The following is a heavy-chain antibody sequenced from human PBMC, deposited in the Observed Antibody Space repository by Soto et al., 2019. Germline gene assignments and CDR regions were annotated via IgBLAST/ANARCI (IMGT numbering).Heavy chain of an antibody. CDR3: TKVKSNCENEPFDM. J-gene: IGHJ3*02. Sequence: EVQLLESGGGLVQPGGSLRLSCAASGFTFSSYAMNWVRQAPGKGLEWVSATSGRGDNTYYADYAKGRFTISRDNSKNTLYLQVNSLRAEDSAIYYCTKVKSNCENEPFDMWGSGTRVTVSS. D-gene: IGHD4-4*01. CDR2: TSGRGDNT. CDR1: GFTFSSYA. V-gene: IGHV3-23*01.